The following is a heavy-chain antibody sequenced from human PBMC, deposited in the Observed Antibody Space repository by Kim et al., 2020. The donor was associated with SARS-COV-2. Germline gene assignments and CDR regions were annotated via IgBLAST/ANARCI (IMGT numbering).Heavy chain of an antibody. J-gene: IGHJ4*02. V-gene: IGHV4-30-2*01. D-gene: IGHD5-12*01. Sequence: SETLSLTCAVSGGSISSGGYSWSWIRQPPGKGLEWIGYIYHSGSTYYNPSLKSRVTISVDRSKNQFSLKLSSVTAADTAVYYCARVVEMATIDYWGQGTLVTVSS. CDR2: IYHSGST. CDR3: ARVVEMATIDY. CDR1: GGSISSGGYS.